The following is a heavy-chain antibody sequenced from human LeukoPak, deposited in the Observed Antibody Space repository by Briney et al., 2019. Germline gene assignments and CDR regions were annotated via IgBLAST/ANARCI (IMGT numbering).Heavy chain of an antibody. Sequence: SETLSPTCAVYGGSFSGYYWSWIRQPPGKGLEWIGEINHSGSTNYNPSLKSRVTISVDTSKNQFSLKLSSVTAADTAVYYCAASRRYSYGYGGWGQGTLVTVSS. CDR1: GGSFSGYY. D-gene: IGHD5-18*01. CDR3: AASRRYSYGYGG. V-gene: IGHV4-34*01. CDR2: INHSGST. J-gene: IGHJ4*02.